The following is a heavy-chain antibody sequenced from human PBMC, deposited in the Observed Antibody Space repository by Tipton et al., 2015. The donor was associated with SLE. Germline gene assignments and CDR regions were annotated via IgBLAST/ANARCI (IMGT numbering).Heavy chain of an antibody. V-gene: IGHV4-61*02. CDR1: GGSITTGSYY. CDR3: ARGGGSYYDY. CDR2: IYSSGST. J-gene: IGHJ4*02. D-gene: IGHD1-26*01. Sequence: TLSLTCTVSGGSITTGSYYWGWSRQPAGKGLEWIGRIYSSGSTIYNPSLKSRLTLSLDMSNNQFSLRVRSVTAADTAVYYCARGGGSYYDYWGQGTLVTVSS.